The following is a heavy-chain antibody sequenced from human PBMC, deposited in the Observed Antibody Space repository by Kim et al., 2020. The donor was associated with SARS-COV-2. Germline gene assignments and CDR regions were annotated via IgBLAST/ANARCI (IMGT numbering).Heavy chain of an antibody. J-gene: IGHJ5*02. CDR3: ARDHGSTSVGGFDP. V-gene: IGHV3-53*04. Sequence: ADSVKGRFTISRNNSKNTLYIQMNSLRAEDTAVYYCARDHGSTSVGGFDPWGQGTLVTVSS. D-gene: IGHD2-2*01.